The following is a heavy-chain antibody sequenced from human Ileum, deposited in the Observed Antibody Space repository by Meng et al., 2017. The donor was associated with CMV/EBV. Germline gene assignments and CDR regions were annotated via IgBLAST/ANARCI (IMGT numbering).Heavy chain of an antibody. CDR3: ARDRYSYGIDY. J-gene: IGHJ4*02. V-gene: IGHV4-31*03. CDR1: GGSISSGGYY. CDR2: IYYGGST. D-gene: IGHD5-18*01. Sequence: CTVSGGSISSGGYYWSWIRQHPGKGLEWIGYIYYGGSTYYNPCLKSRVTISVDTSKNQFSLRLSSVTAADTAVYYCARDRYSYGIDYWGQGTLVPSPQ.